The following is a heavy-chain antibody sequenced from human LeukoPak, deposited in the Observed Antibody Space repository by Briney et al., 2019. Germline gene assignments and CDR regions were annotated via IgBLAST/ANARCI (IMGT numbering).Heavy chain of an antibody. V-gene: IGHV3-30-3*01. CDR1: GFTFSSYA. Sequence: PGGSLRLSSAASGFTFSSYAMHWVRQAPGKGLEWVAVISYDGSNKYYADSVKGRFTISRDNSKNTLYLQMNSLRAEDTAVYYCARVNYSYGMDVWGQGTTVTVSS. CDR2: ISYDGSNK. CDR3: ARVNYSYGMDV. J-gene: IGHJ6*02.